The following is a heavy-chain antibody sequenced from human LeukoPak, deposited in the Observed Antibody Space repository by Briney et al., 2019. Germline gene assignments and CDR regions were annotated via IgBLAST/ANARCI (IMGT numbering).Heavy chain of an antibody. V-gene: IGHV3-9*01. D-gene: IGHD6-19*01. J-gene: IGHJ3*02. CDR1: GFTLDDYA. CDR2: ISWNSGSI. CDR3: AKVSYSSGWYSGDAFDI. Sequence: GGSLRLSRAPSGFTLDDYAMHWARQAPGKGLEWVSGISWNSGSIGYADSVKGRFTISRDNAKNSLYLQMNSLRAEDTALYYCAKVSYSSGWYSGDAFDIWGQGTMVTVSS.